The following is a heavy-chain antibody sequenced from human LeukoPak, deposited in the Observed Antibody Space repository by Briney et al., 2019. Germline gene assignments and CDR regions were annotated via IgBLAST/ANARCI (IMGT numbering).Heavy chain of an antibody. CDR1: GGSFSGYY. J-gene: IGHJ4*02. CDR3: ARGGRIAVAGIRSFDY. Sequence: SETLSLTCAVYGGSFSGYYWSWIRQPPGKGLEWIGEINNSGRTKYNACLMSGGTILVDKTKNQYSLKLSSVTAADTAVYYCARGGRIAVAGIRSFDYWGQGTLVTVSS. V-gene: IGHV4-34*01. D-gene: IGHD6-19*01. CDR2: INNSGRT.